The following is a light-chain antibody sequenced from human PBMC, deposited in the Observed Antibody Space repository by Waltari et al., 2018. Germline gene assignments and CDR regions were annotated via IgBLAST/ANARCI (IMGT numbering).Light chain of an antibody. CDR3: TAWDDSLFGVV. V-gene: IGLV1-47*01. Sequence: QPVLTQPPSASGTPGQRVTISCSGGSSNIGTNYVYWYQQFPGTAPKLLIHRTDQRPSGFADRLSGSKSGTSASLAISGLRSGDEADYYCTAWDDSLFGVVFGGGTRLTVL. CDR1: SSNIGTNY. J-gene: IGLJ2*01. CDR2: RTD.